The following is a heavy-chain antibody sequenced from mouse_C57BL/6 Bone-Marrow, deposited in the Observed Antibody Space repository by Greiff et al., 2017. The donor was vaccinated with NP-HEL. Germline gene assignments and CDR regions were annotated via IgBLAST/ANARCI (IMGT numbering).Heavy chain of an antibody. D-gene: IGHD1-1*01. CDR1: GFTFSDYG. Sequence: EVKLVESGGGLVKPGGSLKLSCAASGFTFSDYGMHWVRQAPEKGLEWVAYISSGSSTIYYADTVKGRFTISRDNAKNTLFLQMTSLRSEDTAMYYCARRTYYYGSGPWFAYWGQGTLVTVSA. J-gene: IGHJ3*01. CDR3: ARRTYYYGSGPWFAY. CDR2: ISSGSSTI. V-gene: IGHV5-17*01.